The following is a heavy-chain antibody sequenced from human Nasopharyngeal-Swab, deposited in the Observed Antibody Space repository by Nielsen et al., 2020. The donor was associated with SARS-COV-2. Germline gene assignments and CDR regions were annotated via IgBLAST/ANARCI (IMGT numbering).Heavy chain of an antibody. Sequence: GESLKISCAASGFSLSRHGMNWVRQAPGKGLEWVSHISSSSSSTIYYADSVKGRFTITRDNAKNSLYLQMDSLRAEDTAVYYCARGGQGTYYYDSSGYYGEYYFDYWGQGTLVTVSS. CDR1: GFSLSRHG. CDR3: ARGGQGTYYYDSSGYYGEYYFDY. V-gene: IGHV3-48*01. CDR2: ISSSSSSTI. J-gene: IGHJ4*02. D-gene: IGHD3-22*01.